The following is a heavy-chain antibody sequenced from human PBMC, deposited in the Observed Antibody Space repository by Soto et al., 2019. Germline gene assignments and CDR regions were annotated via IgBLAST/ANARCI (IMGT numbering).Heavy chain of an antibody. CDR2: IIPIFGTA. CDR3: ARDLRGDCSGGSCPYYYYYGMDV. Sequence: GASVKVSCKASGGTFSSYAISWVRQAPGQGLEWMGGIIPIFGTANYAQKFQGRVTITADESTSTAYMELSSLRYEDTAVYYCARDLRGDCSGGSCPYYYYYGMDVWGQGTTVTVSS. J-gene: IGHJ6*02. D-gene: IGHD2-15*01. V-gene: IGHV1-69*13. CDR1: GGTFSSYA.